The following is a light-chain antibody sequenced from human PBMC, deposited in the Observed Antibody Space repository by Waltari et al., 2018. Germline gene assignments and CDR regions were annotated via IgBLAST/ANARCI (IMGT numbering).Light chain of an antibody. Sequence: SYELTQPPSVSVSPGQTARITCSGDALPKQYACWYQQKPGQAPVVVVYKHTERPSGVPERFSGSSSGTTVTLTISGVQAEDEADYYCQSADSSGKVFGGGTKLTVL. J-gene: IGLJ2*01. V-gene: IGLV3-25*03. CDR3: QSADSSGKV. CDR2: KHT. CDR1: ALPKQY.